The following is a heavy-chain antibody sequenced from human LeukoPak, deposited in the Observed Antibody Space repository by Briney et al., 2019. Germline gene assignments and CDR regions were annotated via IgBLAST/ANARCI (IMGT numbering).Heavy chain of an antibody. CDR3: ASLGSSGWLDY. J-gene: IGHJ4*02. CDR2: VNHSGST. V-gene: IGHV4-34*09. CDR1: GGSFSGYY. Sequence: SETLSLTCAVYGGSFSGYYWNWIRQPPGKGLEWIGEVNHSGSTNYNPPLKSRVTISVDTSKNQFSLKLSSVTAADTAVYYCASLGSSGWLDYWGQGTLVTVSS. D-gene: IGHD6-19*01.